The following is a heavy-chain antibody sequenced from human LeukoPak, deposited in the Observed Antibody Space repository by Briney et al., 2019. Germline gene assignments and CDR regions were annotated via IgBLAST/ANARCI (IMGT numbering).Heavy chain of an antibody. CDR1: GFTFSTYG. CDR3: ARDYYDSSGLTFGAFDI. Sequence: RSLRLSCAASGFTFSTYGMHWVRQAPGRGLEWVAVIWYDGNNKYYADSVKGRFTISRDNSKNTLYLQMNSLRADDTAVYYCARDYYDSSGLTFGAFDIWGQGTMVTVSS. V-gene: IGHV3-33*01. D-gene: IGHD3-22*01. J-gene: IGHJ3*02. CDR2: IWYDGNNK.